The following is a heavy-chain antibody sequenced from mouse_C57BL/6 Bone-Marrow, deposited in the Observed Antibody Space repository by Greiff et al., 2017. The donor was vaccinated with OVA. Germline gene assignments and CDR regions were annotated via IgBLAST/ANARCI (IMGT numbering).Heavy chain of an antibody. CDR2: ISDGGSYT. D-gene: IGHD1-1*01. V-gene: IGHV5-4*01. CDR1: GFTFSSYA. CDR3: AREGVYYYGSSYSWFAY. Sequence: EVKVVESGGGLVKPGGSLKLSCAASGFTFSSYAMSWVRQTPEKRLEWVATISDGGSYTYYPDNVKGRFTISKDNAKNNLYLQMSHLKSEDTAMYYCAREGVYYYGSSYSWFAYWGQGTLVTVSA. J-gene: IGHJ3*01.